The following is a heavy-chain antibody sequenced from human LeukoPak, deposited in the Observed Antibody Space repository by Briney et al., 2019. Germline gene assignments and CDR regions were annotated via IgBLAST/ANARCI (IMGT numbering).Heavy chain of an antibody. CDR3: ATGRASYYDFWSGYSPFDY. V-gene: IGHV1-2*02. D-gene: IGHD3-3*01. Sequence: ASVKVSCKASGYTFTGYYMHWVRQAPGQGLEWMGWINPNSGGTNYAQKFQGRVTMTRDTSISTAYMELSRLRSDDTAVYYCATGRASYYDFWSGYSPFDYWGQGTLVTVSS. J-gene: IGHJ4*02. CDR2: INPNSGGT. CDR1: GYTFTGYY.